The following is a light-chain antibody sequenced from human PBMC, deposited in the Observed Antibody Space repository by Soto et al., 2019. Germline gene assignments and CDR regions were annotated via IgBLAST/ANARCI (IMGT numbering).Light chain of an antibody. V-gene: IGKV3D-20*01. CDR3: QQYGSSPPIT. Sequence: EIGLTQSLATLSLSPGERATRTCGASQSVSSSDLAWYQQKPGLAPRLLIYDASSRATGIPDRFSGSGSGTDFTLTISRLEPEDFAVYYCQQYGSSPPITFGQGTRLEIK. J-gene: IGKJ5*01. CDR2: DAS. CDR1: QSVSSSD.